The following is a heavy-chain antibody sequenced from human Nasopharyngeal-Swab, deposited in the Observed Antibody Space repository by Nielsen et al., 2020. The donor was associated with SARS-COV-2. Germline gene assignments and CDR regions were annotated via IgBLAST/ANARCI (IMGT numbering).Heavy chain of an antibody. V-gene: IGHV4-61*02. CDR3: VRMKMATTHLYYYGMDV. Sequence: SETLSLTCTVSGGSISSGSYYWSWIRQPAGKGLEWIGRIYTSGSTNYNPSLKSRVTISVDTSKNQFSLKLSSVTAADTAVYYCVRMKMATTHLYYYGMDVWGQGTTVTVSS. D-gene: IGHD5-24*01. J-gene: IGHJ6*02. CDR1: GGSISSGSYY. CDR2: IYTSGST.